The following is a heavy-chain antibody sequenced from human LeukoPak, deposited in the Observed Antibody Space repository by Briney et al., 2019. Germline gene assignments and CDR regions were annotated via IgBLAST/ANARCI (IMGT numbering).Heavy chain of an antibody. J-gene: IGHJ5*02. D-gene: IGHD2-21*02. Sequence: PSETLSLTCTVSGASISSSPHYWGWLRQAPGKGLEWIGTLYYSGTTFYKPSLKSRLTMSVDTSKNQFSLMLTSVTAADTAVYYCARGGVTGAPNWFDPWGQGTLVTVSA. CDR3: ARGGVTGAPNWFDP. CDR1: GASISSSPHY. CDR2: LYYSGTT. V-gene: IGHV4-39*07.